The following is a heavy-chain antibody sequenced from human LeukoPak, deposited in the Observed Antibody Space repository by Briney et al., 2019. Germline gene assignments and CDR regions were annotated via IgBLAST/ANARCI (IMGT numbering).Heavy chain of an antibody. CDR2: ISAYNGNT. D-gene: IGHD2-2*01. V-gene: IGHV1-18*01. J-gene: IGHJ5*02. CDR1: GYTFTCYG. Sequence: GASVKVSCKASGYTFTCYGISWVRQAPGQGLEWMGWISAYNGNTNYTQKLQGRVTMTTDTSTSTAYMELRSLRSDDTAVYYCARDKEGYCSSTSCSRGDNWFDPWGQGTLVTVSS. CDR3: ARDKEGYCSSTSCSRGDNWFDP.